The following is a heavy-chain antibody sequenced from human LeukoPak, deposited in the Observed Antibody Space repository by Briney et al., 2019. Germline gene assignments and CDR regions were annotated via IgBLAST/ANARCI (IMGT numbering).Heavy chain of an antibody. CDR1: GGSISSYY. CDR2: IYYSGST. CDR3: ASFPLTYYDFWSGPDAFDI. J-gene: IGHJ3*02. D-gene: IGHD3-3*01. V-gene: IGHV4-59*01. Sequence: SETLSLTCTVSGGSISSYYWSWIRQPPGKGLEWIGYIYYSGSTNYNPSLKSRVTISVDTSKNQFSLKLCSVTAADTAVYYCASFPLTYYDFWSGPDAFDIWGQGTMVTVSS.